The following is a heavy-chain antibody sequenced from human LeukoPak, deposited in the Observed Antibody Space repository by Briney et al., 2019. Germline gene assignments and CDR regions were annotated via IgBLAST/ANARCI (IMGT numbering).Heavy chain of an antibody. CDR3: AREYDFWSGYYIDY. D-gene: IGHD3-3*01. V-gene: IGHV3-21*01. CDR1: GFTFSSYS. Sequence: GGSLRLSCAASGFTFSSYSMNWVRQAPGKGLEWASSISSSSSYIYYADSVKGRFTISRDNAKNSLYLQMNSLRAEDTAVYYCAREYDFWSGYYIDYWGQGTLVTVSS. CDR2: ISSSSSYI. J-gene: IGHJ4*02.